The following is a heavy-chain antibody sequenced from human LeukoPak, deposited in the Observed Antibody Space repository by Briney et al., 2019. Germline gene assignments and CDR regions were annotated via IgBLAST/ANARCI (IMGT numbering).Heavy chain of an antibody. V-gene: IGHV3-53*01. Sequence: GGSLRLSCAASGFTVSSNYMSWVRQAPGKGLEWVSVLYSGSNTYYADSVKGRFTISRDNSKNTLYLQMNSLRAEDTAVYYCATSGGDRSADAFEIWGQGTMVTVSS. CDR1: GFTVSSNY. J-gene: IGHJ3*02. D-gene: IGHD2-21*02. CDR2: LYSGSNT. CDR3: ATSGGDRSADAFEI.